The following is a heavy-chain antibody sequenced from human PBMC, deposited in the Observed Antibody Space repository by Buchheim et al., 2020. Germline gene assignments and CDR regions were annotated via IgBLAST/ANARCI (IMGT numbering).Heavy chain of an antibody. Sequence: EVQLLESGGGLVQPGGSLRLSCAASGFTFSSYAMSWVRQAPGKGLEWVSAISGSGGSTYYADSGKGRFTISRDHSKNTLYLQMNSLRAEDTAVYYCAKEVFIVLMVYAINWFDPWGQGTL. V-gene: IGHV3-23*01. D-gene: IGHD2-8*01. CDR3: AKEVFIVLMVYAINWFDP. CDR1: GFTFSSYA. CDR2: ISGSGGST. J-gene: IGHJ5*02.